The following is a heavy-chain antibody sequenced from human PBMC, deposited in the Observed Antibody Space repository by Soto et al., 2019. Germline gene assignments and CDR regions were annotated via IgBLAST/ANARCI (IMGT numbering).Heavy chain of an antibody. V-gene: IGHV3-23*01. D-gene: IGHD3-16*01. CDR3: AKDRRAGGNSAFYFDF. J-gene: IGHJ4*02. CDR1: GFKFSNYA. Sequence: GSLRLSCAASGFKFSNYAMSWVPQAPGKGLEWVSLISATGGGTYYADSVKGRFTISRDNSHNTLYLQVHSLTAEDTAVYYCAKDRRAGGNSAFYFDFWGQGAQVTVSS. CDR2: ISATGGGT.